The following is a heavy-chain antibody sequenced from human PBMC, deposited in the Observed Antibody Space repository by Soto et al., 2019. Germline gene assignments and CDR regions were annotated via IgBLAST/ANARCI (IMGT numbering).Heavy chain of an antibody. D-gene: IGHD3-16*01. CDR1: GYTFTSYG. CDR2: ISAYNGNT. J-gene: IGHJ5*02. CDR3: ARIFGDYGRGWFDP. Sequence: ASVKVSCKASGYTFTSYGISWVRQAPGQGLEWMGWISAYNGNTNYAQKLQGRVTMTTDTSTSTAYMELRSLRSDDTAVYYCARIFGDYGRGWFDPWGQVPIVPVSS. V-gene: IGHV1-18*04.